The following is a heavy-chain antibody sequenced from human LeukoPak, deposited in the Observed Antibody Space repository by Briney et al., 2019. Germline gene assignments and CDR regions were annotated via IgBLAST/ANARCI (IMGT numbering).Heavy chain of an antibody. J-gene: IGHJ2*01. CDR3: AREDPRSPGYFDL. Sequence: GASVKVSCKASGYVFTSYYIHWMRQAPGQGLEWMGKINPSGGRTNYAQKFQDRVTLTSDTSTSTAYMDLSSLRFEDTAVYYCAREDPRSPGYFDLWGRGTLVTVSS. V-gene: IGHV1-46*01. CDR1: GYVFTSYY. CDR2: INPSGGRT.